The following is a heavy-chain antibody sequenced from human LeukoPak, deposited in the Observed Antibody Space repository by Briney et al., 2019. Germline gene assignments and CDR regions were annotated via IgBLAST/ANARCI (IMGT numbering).Heavy chain of an antibody. CDR1: GFTFSGYP. J-gene: IGHJ4*02. CDR3: TRDVGPLDY. Sequence: PGASLRLSCAASGFTFSGYPIHWVRQAPGKGLEWVAVISYDGSNKYYADSVKGRFTISRDNSKNTLYLQMNSLRAEDTAVYYCTRDVGPLDYWGQGTLVTVSS. CDR2: ISYDGSNK. V-gene: IGHV3-30*04.